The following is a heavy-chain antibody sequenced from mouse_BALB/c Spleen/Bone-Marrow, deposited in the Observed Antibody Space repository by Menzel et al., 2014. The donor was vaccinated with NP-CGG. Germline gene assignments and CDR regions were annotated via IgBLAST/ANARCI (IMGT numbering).Heavy chain of an antibody. Sequence: VQLKHSGTDLVKPGASVKLSCTASGFNIKDTYMHWVKQRPEQGLDWIGRIDPASGNIQYDPKFQGRAAITADTSSNTAYLQLSSLTSEDTAVYYCASLTGTFDYWGQGTPLTVSP. D-gene: IGHD4-1*01. CDR2: IDPASGNI. CDR3: ASLTGTFDY. V-gene: IGHV14-3*02. J-gene: IGHJ2*01. CDR1: GFNIKDTY.